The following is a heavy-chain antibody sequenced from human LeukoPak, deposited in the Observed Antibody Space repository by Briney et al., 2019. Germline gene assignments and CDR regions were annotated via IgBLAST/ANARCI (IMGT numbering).Heavy chain of an antibody. V-gene: IGHV4-61*02. D-gene: IGHD2-15*01. CDR1: GASTSSGTYY. CDR3: ARVDGSCSGGSCPSGNWFDP. CDR2: IYTSGST. J-gene: IGHJ5*02. Sequence: SETLSLTCNVSGASTSSGTYYWSWIRQPAGKGLEWIGRIYTSGSTNYNPSLKSRVTISYTSKNQFSLKLNSVTAADTAVYYCARVDGSCSGGSCPSGNWFDPWGQGTLVTVSS.